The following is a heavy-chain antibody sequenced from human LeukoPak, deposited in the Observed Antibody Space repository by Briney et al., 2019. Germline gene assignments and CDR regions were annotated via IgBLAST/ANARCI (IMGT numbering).Heavy chain of an antibody. V-gene: IGHV3-33*01. CDR3: ARDRSTTHFDY. J-gene: IGHJ4*02. CDR1: GFTFSSHG. Sequence: PGRSLRLSCAASGFTFSSHGMHWVRQAPGKGLEWVAMIWYDGSNTYYADSVKGRFAISRDNSKNTLFLQMDSLRAEDTAVYYCARDRSTTHFDYWGQGTLVTVSS. D-gene: IGHD5/OR15-5a*01. CDR2: IWYDGSNT.